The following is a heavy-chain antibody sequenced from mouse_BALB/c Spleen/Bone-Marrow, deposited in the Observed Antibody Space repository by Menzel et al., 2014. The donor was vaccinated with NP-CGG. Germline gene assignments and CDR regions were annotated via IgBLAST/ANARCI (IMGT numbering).Heavy chain of an antibody. CDR1: GFNIKDTY. CDR3: ANYYYGYSFDY. V-gene: IGHV14-3*02. CDR2: IDPANGNT. Sequence: EVQLVESGAELVKPGASVELSCTASGFNIKDTYMHWVKQRPEQGLEWIGRIDPANGNTKYDPKFQDKATITADTSSNTAYLQLSSLTPEDPAVYSSANYYYGYSFDYCRQGTTLAVPS. J-gene: IGHJ2*01. D-gene: IGHD1-1*01.